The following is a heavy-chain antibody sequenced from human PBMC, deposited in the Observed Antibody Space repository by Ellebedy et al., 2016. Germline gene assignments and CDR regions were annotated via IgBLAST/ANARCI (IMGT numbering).Heavy chain of an antibody. CDR3: ASSGSYGPLHFDY. V-gene: IGHV3-74*01. J-gene: IGHJ4*02. CDR1: GFTFSSYA. CDR2: INSDGSST. D-gene: IGHD5-18*01. Sequence: GGSLRLSCAASGFTFSSYAMHWVRQAPGKGLVWVSRINSDGSSTSYADSVKGRFTISRDNAKNTVYLQMNSLRAEDTAVYYCASSGSYGPLHFDYWGQGTLVTVSS.